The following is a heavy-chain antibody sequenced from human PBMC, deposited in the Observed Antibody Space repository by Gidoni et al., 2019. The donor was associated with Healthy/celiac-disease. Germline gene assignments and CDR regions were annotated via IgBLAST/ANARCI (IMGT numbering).Heavy chain of an antibody. J-gene: IGHJ4*02. CDR2: IYYSGST. CDR3: ARRGYESPHDY. D-gene: IGHD2-15*01. CDR1: GGSISSSSYY. Sequence: QLQLQESGPGLVKPSETLSLTCTVSGGSISSSSYYWGWIRQPPGKGLEWIGSIYYSGSTYYNPSLKSRVTISVDTSKNQFSLKLSSVTAADTAVYYCARRGYESPHDYWGQGTLVTVSS. V-gene: IGHV4-39*01.